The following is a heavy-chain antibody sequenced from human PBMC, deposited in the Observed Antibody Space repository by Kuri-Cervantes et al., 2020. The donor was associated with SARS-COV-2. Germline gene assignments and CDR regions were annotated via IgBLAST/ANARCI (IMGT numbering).Heavy chain of an antibody. Sequence: SETLSLTCTVSGGSISSSSYYWGWIRQPPGKGLEWTGSIYYSGSTYYNPSLKSRVTISVDTSKNQFSLKLSSATAADTAVYYCARLTGYSSGWYWASWWFDPWGQGTLVTVSS. CDR3: ARLTGYSSGWYWASWWFDP. D-gene: IGHD6-19*01. J-gene: IGHJ5*02. CDR2: IYYSGST. V-gene: IGHV4-39*01. CDR1: GGSISSSSYY.